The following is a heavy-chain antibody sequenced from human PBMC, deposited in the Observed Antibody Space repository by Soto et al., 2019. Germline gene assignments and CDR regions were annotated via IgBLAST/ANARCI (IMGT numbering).Heavy chain of an antibody. J-gene: IGHJ4*02. CDR3: ARAHSNGWYQHFDF. D-gene: IGHD6-19*01. CDR2: ISSSGGST. CDR1: GFTFSSYS. V-gene: IGHV3-64D*06. Sequence: GGSLRLSCAASGFTFSSYSMNWVRQAPGKGLEYVSAISSSGGSTYYADSVKGRFTISRDNSKNTLYLQWSSLRASDTAMYYCARAHSNGWYQHFDFWGQGTLVTVSS.